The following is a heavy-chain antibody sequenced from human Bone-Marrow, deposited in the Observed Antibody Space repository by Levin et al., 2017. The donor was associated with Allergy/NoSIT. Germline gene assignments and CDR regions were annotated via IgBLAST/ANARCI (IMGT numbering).Heavy chain of an antibody. Sequence: GESLKISCAASGFTFSSYGMHWVRQAPGKGLEWVAVIWYDGSNENYADSVKGRFTISRDDSKNTLYLQMNALRADDTAVYYCARGTNGGANFDYWGQGTLVTVS. V-gene: IGHV3-33*01. CDR1: GFTFSSYG. D-gene: IGHD2-8*01. CDR2: IWYDGSNE. J-gene: IGHJ4*02. CDR3: ARGTNGGANFDY.